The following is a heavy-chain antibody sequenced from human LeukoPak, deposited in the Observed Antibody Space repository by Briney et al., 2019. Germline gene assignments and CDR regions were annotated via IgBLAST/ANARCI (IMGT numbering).Heavy chain of an antibody. CDR1: GYIFTNFW. V-gene: IGHV5-51*01. J-gene: IGHJ5*02. CDR2: IYPDDSDT. D-gene: IGHD5-24*01. Sequence: GESLKISCKSSGYIFTNFWIGWVRQMPGKGLEWMGMIYPDDSDTRYSPSFQGQVTISADTSISTAYLQWTSLKSSDTAMYYCTRHADGSNWFDPWGQGTLVIVSS. CDR3: TRHADGSNWFDP.